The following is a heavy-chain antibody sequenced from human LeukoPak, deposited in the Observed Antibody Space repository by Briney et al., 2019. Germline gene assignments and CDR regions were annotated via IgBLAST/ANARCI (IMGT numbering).Heavy chain of an antibody. D-gene: IGHD5-18*01. CDR2: ISKDGSNK. CDR1: GFTFTDYG. CDR3: ARGSNTAMDLDY. J-gene: IGHJ4*02. Sequence: GGSLRLSCAASGFTFTDYGMHWVRQSPGKGLEWVAVISKDGSNKYYADSVKGRFTISRDNSKNTLYMQVNSLRAEDTAVYHCARGSNTAMDLDYWGQGTLVTVSS. V-gene: IGHV3-30-3*01.